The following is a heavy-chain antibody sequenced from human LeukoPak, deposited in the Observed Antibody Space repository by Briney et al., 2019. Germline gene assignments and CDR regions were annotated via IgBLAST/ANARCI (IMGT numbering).Heavy chain of an antibody. CDR1: GFTVSSNY. Sequence: GGSLRLSCAASGFTVSSNYMSWVRQAPGKGLEWVSVIYSGGSTYYADSVKGRFTISRDNPKNTLYLQMNSLRAEDTAVYYCASLSTVTPSLDGMDVWGQGTTVTVSS. J-gene: IGHJ6*02. CDR2: IYSGGST. CDR3: ASLSTVTPSLDGMDV. V-gene: IGHV3-53*01. D-gene: IGHD4-17*01.